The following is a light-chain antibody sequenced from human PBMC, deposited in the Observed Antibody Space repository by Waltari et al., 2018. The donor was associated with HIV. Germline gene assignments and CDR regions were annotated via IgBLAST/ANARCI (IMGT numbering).Light chain of an antibody. V-gene: IGLV2-23*02. CDR1: SSDVGSYNL. CDR3: CSYARSNSWV. Sequence: QSALTQPASVSGSPGQSITISCTGTSSDVGSYNLVSWYQQNPGKAPKVMIYEVTKRPSGVSKRFSGSKSGNTASLTISGLQAEDEGDYYCCSYARSNSWVFGGGTKVTVL. CDR2: EVT. J-gene: IGLJ3*02.